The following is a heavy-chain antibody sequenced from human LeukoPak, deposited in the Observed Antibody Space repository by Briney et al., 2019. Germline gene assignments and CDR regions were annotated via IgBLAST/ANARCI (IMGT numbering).Heavy chain of an antibody. CDR1: GGSISSYY. CDR3: ARVNYYGSGSYHGGLDY. Sequence: PSETLSLTCTVSGGSISSYYWSWIRQSPGKGLEWIGYIYYSGSTNYNPSLKSRVTISVDTSKNQFSLKLSSVTAADTAVYYCARVNYYGSGSYHGGLDYWGQGTLVTVSS. V-gene: IGHV4-59*01. J-gene: IGHJ4*02. CDR2: IYYSGST. D-gene: IGHD3-10*01.